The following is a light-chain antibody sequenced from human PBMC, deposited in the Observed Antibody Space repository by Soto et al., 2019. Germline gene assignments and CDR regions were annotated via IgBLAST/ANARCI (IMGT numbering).Light chain of an antibody. Sequence: SYELAQPPSVSVAPGQTARITCGGNDIGRETVHWYHQRPGQAPVLVVYDDDARPSGIPERFSGSNSGNTATLTISRVEAGDEADYYCQVWDSSSDHHVFGTGTKVP. CDR1: DIGRET. CDR2: DDD. V-gene: IGLV3-21*02. J-gene: IGLJ1*01. CDR3: QVWDSSSDHHV.